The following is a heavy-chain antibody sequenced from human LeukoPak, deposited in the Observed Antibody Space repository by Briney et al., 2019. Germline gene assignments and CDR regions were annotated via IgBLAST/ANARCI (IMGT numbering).Heavy chain of an antibody. CDR3: ARATGYYYDSSGYYE. CDR1: GGSFSGYY. J-gene: IGHJ4*02. D-gene: IGHD3-22*01. Sequence: SETLSLTCAVYGGSFSGYYWSWIRQPPGKGLEWIGEINHSGSTNYNPSLKSRVTISVGTSKNQFSLKLSSVTAADTAVYYCARATGYYYDSSGYYEWGQGTLVTVSS. CDR2: INHSGST. V-gene: IGHV4-34*01.